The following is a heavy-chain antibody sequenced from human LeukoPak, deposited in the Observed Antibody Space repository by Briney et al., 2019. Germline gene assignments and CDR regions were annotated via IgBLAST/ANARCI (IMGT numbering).Heavy chain of an antibody. D-gene: IGHD2-2*02. Sequence: SVKVSCKASGGTLSSYPITWVRQAPGQGLEWMGRIIPILDITNYAQKFQGRVTITADNSTGTAYMELSSLGSGDTAMYYCANIPPTRGQWGQGTLITVSS. CDR1: GGTLSSYP. V-gene: IGHV1-69*02. J-gene: IGHJ4*02. CDR3: ANIPPTRGQ. CDR2: IIPILDIT.